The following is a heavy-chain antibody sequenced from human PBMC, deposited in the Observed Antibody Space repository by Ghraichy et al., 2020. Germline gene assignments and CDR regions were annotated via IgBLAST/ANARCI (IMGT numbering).Heavy chain of an antibody. Sequence: GGSLRLAYVGSDFTFSFYSMNWVRQSPGKGLEWVAHISSSGRNTFYADSVKGRFTISRDNAQNSLSLQMNSLREEDSAVYYCARASTVVRFYYYGGLDVWGQGTTVTVSS. J-gene: IGHJ6*02. D-gene: IGHD4-23*01. CDR1: DFTFSFYS. CDR3: ARASTVVRFYYYGGLDV. V-gene: IGHV3-48*02. CDR2: ISSSGRNT.